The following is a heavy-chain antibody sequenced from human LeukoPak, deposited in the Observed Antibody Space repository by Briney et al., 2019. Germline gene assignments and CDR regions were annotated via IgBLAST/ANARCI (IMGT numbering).Heavy chain of an antibody. D-gene: IGHD5-18*01. V-gene: IGHV3-23*01. J-gene: IGHJ4*02. CDR2: ISGSGGST. Sequence: SGGSLRLSCAASGFTFSSYAMSWVRQAPGKGLEWVSAISGSGGSTYYADSVKGRFTISRDNSKNTLYLQMNSLRAEGTAVYYCAKVPAMVRWPYYFDYWGQGTLVTVSS. CDR1: GFTFSSYA. CDR3: AKVPAMVRWPYYFDY.